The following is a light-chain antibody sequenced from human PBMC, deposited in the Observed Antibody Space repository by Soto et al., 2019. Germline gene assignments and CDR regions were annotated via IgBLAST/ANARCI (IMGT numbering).Light chain of an antibody. CDR3: QQYGGSPRVT. CDR1: QSVSSNY. CDR2: GAS. J-gene: IGKJ4*01. Sequence: EIVLTQSPGTLSLSPGERATLSCRASQSVSSNYLAWYQQKPGPAPRLLIYGASSRATGIPDRFSGSGSGTDFTLTISRLEPEDFAVYYCQQYGGSPRVTFGGGTKVEIK. V-gene: IGKV3-20*01.